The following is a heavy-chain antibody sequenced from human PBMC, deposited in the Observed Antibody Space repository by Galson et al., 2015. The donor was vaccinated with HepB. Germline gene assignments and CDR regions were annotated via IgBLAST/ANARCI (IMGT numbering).Heavy chain of an antibody. CDR3: ARDRAPRLLWFGVHELGGFDY. CDR1: GFTFSSYS. D-gene: IGHD3-10*01. CDR2: IEKSGTRI. V-gene: IGHV3-48*01. Sequence: SLRLSCAASGFTFSSYSMTWVRQAPGKGLEWVSYIEKSGTRIYSADPVMGRFTISRDNSKNTLYLQMNSLRAEDTAVYYCARDRAPRLLWFGVHELGGFDYWGQGTLVTVSS. J-gene: IGHJ4*02.